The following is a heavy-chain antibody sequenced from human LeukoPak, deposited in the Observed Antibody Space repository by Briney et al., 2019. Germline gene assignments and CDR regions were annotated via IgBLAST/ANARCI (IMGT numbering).Heavy chain of an antibody. CDR3: ARVGGSGSYFRYGMDV. CDR2: TYYSGST. J-gene: IGHJ6*02. V-gene: IGHV4-59*01. D-gene: IGHD3-10*01. Sequence: PSETLSLTCTVSGGSINSYYWSWIRQRPGKGLECIGYTYYSGSTNYNPSLKSRVTISVDTSKNQFSLKLSSVTAADTAVYYCARVGGSGSYFRYGMDVWGQGTTVTVSS. CDR1: GGSINSYY.